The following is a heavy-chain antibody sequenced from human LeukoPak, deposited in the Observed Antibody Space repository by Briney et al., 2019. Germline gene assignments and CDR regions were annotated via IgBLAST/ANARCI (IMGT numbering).Heavy chain of an antibody. V-gene: IGHV1-2*02. CDR1: GYTFTGYY. Sequence: WASVKVSCKASGYTFTGYYMHWVRQAPGQGLEWMGWINPNSGGTNYAQKFQGRVTMTRDTSISTAYMELSRLRSDDTAVYYCARGRYIVVVPAAMEGSWFDPWGQGTLVTVSS. CDR2: INPNSGGT. D-gene: IGHD2-2*01. J-gene: IGHJ5*02. CDR3: ARGRYIVVVPAAMEGSWFDP.